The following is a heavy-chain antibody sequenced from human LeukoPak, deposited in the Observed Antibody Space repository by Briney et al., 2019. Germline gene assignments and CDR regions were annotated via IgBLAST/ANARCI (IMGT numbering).Heavy chain of an antibody. V-gene: IGHV4-4*09. CDR3: ARRTVTTLIDY. J-gene: IGHJ4*02. Sequence: PSETLSLTCTVSGGSISSYYWSWIRQPPGKGLEWIGYIYTSGSTNYNPSLKSRVTISVDTSKNQFSLKLSSVTAADTAVYYCARRTVTTLIDYWGQGTLVTVSS. D-gene: IGHD4-17*01. CDR2: IYTSGST. CDR1: GGSISSYY.